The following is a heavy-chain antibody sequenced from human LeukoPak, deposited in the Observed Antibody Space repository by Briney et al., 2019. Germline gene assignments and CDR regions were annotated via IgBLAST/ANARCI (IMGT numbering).Heavy chain of an antibody. J-gene: IGHJ4*02. V-gene: IGHV4-34*01. Sequence: PSETLSLTCAVYGGSFSGYYWSWIRQPPGKGLEWIGEINNSGSTNYNPSLKSRVTISVDTSKNQFSLKLSSVPAADTAVYYCARVDSGYDQRPDDWGQGTLVTVSS. CDR3: ARVDSGYDQRPDD. CDR1: GGSFSGYY. D-gene: IGHD5-12*01. CDR2: INNSGST.